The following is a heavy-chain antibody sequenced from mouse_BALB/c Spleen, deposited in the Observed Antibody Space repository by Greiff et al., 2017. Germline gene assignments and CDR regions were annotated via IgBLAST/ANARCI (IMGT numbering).Heavy chain of an antibody. Sequence: QVQLQQSGPELVKPGASVKISCKASGYAFSSSWMNWVKQRPGQGLEWIGRIYPGDGDTNYNGKFKGKATLTADKSSSTAYMQLSSLTSVDSAVYFCARGDDYGFAYWGQGTLVTVSA. CDR2: IYPGDGDT. CDR1: GYAFSSSW. CDR3: ARGDDYGFAY. J-gene: IGHJ3*01. V-gene: IGHV1-82*01. D-gene: IGHD2-4*01.